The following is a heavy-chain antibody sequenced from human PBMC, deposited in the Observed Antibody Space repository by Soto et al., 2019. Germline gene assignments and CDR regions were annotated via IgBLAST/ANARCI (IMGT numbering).Heavy chain of an antibody. D-gene: IGHD3-22*01. CDR3: AKDGFYDSSGYHLRGYFDL. Sequence: EVQLLESGGGLVQPGGSLRLSCAASGFTFSSYAMSWVRQAPGKGLEWGAAISGSGGRIYYADSVKGRFTISRDSSKNPVYLQMNRLRAEDTAVYHCAKDGFYDSSGYHLRGYFDLLGRGTRVTVS. V-gene: IGHV3-23*01. J-gene: IGHJ2*01. CDR1: GFTFSSYA. CDR2: ISGSGGRI.